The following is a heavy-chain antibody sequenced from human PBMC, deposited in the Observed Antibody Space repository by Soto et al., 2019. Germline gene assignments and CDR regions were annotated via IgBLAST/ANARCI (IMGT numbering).Heavy chain of an antibody. V-gene: IGHV4-59*08. Sequence: SETLSLTCTVSGGSISSYYWSWIRQPPGKGLEWIGYIYYSGNTNYNPSLKSRVTISVDTSKNQFSLKLSSVTAADTAVYYCARHRMDYDFWSGYHGPKTHNYYMDVWGKGTTVTVSS. CDR1: GGSISSYY. CDR3: ARHRMDYDFWSGYHGPKTHNYYMDV. D-gene: IGHD3-3*01. CDR2: IYYSGNT. J-gene: IGHJ6*03.